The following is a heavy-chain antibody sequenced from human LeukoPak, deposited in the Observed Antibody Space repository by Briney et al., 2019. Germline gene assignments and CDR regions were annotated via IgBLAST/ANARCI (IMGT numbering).Heavy chain of an antibody. V-gene: IGHV4-59*01. CDR3: ARGKKLDFWSGSMYYFDY. CDR1: GGSISSYY. J-gene: IGHJ4*02. D-gene: IGHD3-3*01. Sequence: SETLSLTCTVSGGSISSYYWSWIRQPPGKGLEWIGYIYYSGSTNYNPSLKSRVTISVDTSKNQFSLKLSSVTAAGTAVYYCARGKKLDFWSGSMYYFDYWGQGTLVTVSS. CDR2: IYYSGST.